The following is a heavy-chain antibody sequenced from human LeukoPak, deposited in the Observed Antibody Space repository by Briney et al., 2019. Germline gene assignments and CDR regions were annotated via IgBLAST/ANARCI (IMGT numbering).Heavy chain of an antibody. D-gene: IGHD3-22*01. CDR3: ARDESAYDSSGYYCS. V-gene: IGHV3-30*02. CDR1: GFTFSSYG. Sequence: GGSLRLSCAASGFTFSSYGMHWVRQAPGKGLEWVAFIRYDGSNKYYADSVKGRFTISRDNAKNSLYLQMNSLRAEDTAVYYCARDESAYDSSGYYCSWGQGTLVTVSS. CDR2: IRYDGSNK. J-gene: IGHJ5*02.